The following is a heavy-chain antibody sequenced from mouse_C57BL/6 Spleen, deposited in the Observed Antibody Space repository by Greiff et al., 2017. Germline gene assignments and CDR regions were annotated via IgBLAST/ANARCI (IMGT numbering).Heavy chain of an antibody. J-gene: IGHJ2*01. CDR1: GYTFTSYW. Sequence: QVQLQQPGAELVRPGSSVKLSCKASGYTFTSYWMHWVKQRPIQGLEWIGNIDPSDSETHYNQKFKDKATLTVDKSSSTAYMQRSSLTSEDSAVYYCARSHGSSPSGFDYWGQGTTLTVSS. CDR2: IDPSDSET. V-gene: IGHV1-52*01. D-gene: IGHD1-1*01. CDR3: ARSHGSSPSGFDY.